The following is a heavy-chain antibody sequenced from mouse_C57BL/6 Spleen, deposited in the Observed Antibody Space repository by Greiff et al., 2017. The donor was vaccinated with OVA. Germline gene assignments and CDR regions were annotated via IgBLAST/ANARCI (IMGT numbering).Heavy chain of an antibody. V-gene: IGHV1-64*01. CDR2: IHPNSGST. CDR1: GYTFTSYW. CDR3: ARGNWDVLYYFDD. Sequence: QVQLQQPGAELVKPGASVKLSCKASGYTFTSYWMHWVKQRPGQGLEWIGMIHPNSGSTNYNEKFKSKATLTVDKSSSTAYMQLSSLTSDDSAVYYCARGNWDVLYYFDDWGQGTTLTVSS. D-gene: IGHD4-1*01. J-gene: IGHJ2*01.